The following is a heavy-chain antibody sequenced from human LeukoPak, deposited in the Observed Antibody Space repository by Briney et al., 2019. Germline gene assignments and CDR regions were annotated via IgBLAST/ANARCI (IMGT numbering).Heavy chain of an antibody. J-gene: IGHJ3*02. Sequence: SQTLSLTCTVSGGSISSGSYYWSWIRQPPGKGLEWIGSIYYSGSTYYNPSLKSRVTISVDTSKNQFSLKLSSVTAADTAVYYCARHPTRSAFDIWGQGTMVTVSS. D-gene: IGHD1-14*01. CDR2: IYYSGST. V-gene: IGHV4-39*01. CDR1: GGSISSGSYY. CDR3: ARHPTRSAFDI.